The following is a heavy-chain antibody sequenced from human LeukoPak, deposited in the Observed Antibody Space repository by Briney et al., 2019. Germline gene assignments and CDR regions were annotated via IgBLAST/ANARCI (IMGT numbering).Heavy chain of an antibody. D-gene: IGHD6-19*01. V-gene: IGHV3-48*03. Sequence: PGGSLRLSCAASGFTFINYEMNWVRRAPGRGLEWVSFISGNASTIYYADSLKGRFTISRDNAKNSLYLQMNNLRAEDTAVYYCARDGSDREYFDSWGQGTLVTVSS. J-gene: IGHJ4*02. CDR3: ARDGSDREYFDS. CDR2: ISGNASTI. CDR1: GFTFINYE.